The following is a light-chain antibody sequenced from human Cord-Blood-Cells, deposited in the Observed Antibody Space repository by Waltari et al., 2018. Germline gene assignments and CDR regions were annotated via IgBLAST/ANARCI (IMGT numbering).Light chain of an antibody. V-gene: IGLV2-14*01. J-gene: IGLJ1*01. Sequence: QSALTQPASVSGSPGQSITIPCPGTSRDVGGYNYVSWYQQPPGKAPKLMIYEVSNRPSGVSNRFSGSKSGNTASLTISGLQAEDEADYYCSSYTSSSTYVFGTGTKVTVL. CDR2: EVS. CDR1: SRDVGGYNY. CDR3: SSYTSSSTYV.